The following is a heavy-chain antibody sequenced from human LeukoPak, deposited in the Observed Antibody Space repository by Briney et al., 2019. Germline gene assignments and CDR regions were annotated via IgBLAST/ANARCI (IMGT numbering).Heavy chain of an antibody. J-gene: IGHJ5*02. CDR3: ARGGVFNWFDP. CDR1: GGTFSSYA. CDR2: IIPIFGTA. D-gene: IGHD6-13*01. Sequence: SVKVSSKASGGTFSSYAISWVRQAPGQGLEWMGGIIPIFGTASYAQKFQGRVTITTDESTSTAYMELSSLRSEDTAVYYCARGGVFNWFDPWGQGTLVTVSS. V-gene: IGHV1-69*05.